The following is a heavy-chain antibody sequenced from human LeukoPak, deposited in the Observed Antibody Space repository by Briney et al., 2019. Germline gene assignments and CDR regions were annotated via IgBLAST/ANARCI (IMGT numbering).Heavy chain of an antibody. Sequence: GGSLRLSCTASGFTFSNAWMSWVRQAPGKGLEWVSGTSGTGGSTYYTASVRGRFTISRDNSKNTLYLQMNSLGAEDTAVYYCARDVLNYYDSSGHGYFQHWGQGTLVTVSS. CDR1: GFTFSNAW. J-gene: IGHJ1*01. CDR2: TSGTGGST. CDR3: ARDVLNYYDSSGHGYFQH. D-gene: IGHD3-22*01. V-gene: IGHV3-23*01.